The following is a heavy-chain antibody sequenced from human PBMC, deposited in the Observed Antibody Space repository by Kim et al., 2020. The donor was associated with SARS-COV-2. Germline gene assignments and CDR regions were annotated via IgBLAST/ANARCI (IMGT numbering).Heavy chain of an antibody. J-gene: IGHJ3*02. Sequence: GGSLRLSCAASGFTLSSHGMHWVRQAPGEGLEWVSGIWTDGSNRYYADSVKGRFTISRDDSRNTLDLQMNSLGDEDTAVYYCVKEAKPVDALDIWGQGP. CDR1: GFTLSSHG. CDR2: IWTDGSNR. CDR3: VKEAKPVDALDI. V-gene: IGHV3-33*06.